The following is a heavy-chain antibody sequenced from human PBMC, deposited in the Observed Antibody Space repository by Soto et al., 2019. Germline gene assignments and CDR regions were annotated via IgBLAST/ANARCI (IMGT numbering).Heavy chain of an antibody. J-gene: IGHJ5*02. V-gene: IGHV3-30*18. Sequence: GGSLRLSCAASGFTFSSYWMSWVRQAPGKGLEWVADIKYDGSNKYYVDSVKGRFTISRDNSKNTLYLQMNSLRAEDTAVYYCAKDLPWFDPWGQGTLVTVSS. CDR3: AKDLPWFDP. CDR1: GFTFSSYW. CDR2: IKYDGSNK.